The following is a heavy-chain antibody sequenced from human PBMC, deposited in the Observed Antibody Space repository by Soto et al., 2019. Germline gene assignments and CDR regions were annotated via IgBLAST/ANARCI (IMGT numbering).Heavy chain of an antibody. D-gene: IGHD6-19*01. CDR2: IIPIFGTA. J-gene: IGHJ6*02. CDR3: ARDNFIEEQWLVAGRSYYYYGMDV. CDR1: GGTFSSYA. V-gene: IGHV1-69*13. Sequence: GASVKVSCKASGGTFSSYAISWVRQAPGQGLEWMGGIIPIFGTANYAQKFQGRVTITADESTSTAYMELSSLRSEDTAVYYCARDNFIEEQWLVAGRSYYYYGMDVWGQGTTVTVSS.